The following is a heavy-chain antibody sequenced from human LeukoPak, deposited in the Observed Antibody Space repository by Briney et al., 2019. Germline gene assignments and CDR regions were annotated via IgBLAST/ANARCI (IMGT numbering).Heavy chain of an antibody. CDR2: IYYSGST. CDR1: GGSISSGGYY. CDR3: ARLSLERRNY. D-gene: IGHD1-1*01. V-gene: IGHV4-31*03. J-gene: IGHJ4*02. Sequence: SETLSLTCTVSGGSISSGGYYWSWIRQHPGKGLEWIGYIYYSGSTYYNPSLKSRVTISVDTSKNQFSLKLSSVTAADTAVYYCARLSLERRNYWGQGTLVTVSS.